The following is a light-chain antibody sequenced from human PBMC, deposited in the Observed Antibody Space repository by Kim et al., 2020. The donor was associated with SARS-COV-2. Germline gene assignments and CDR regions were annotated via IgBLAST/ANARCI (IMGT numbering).Light chain of an antibody. J-gene: IGLJ3*02. Sequence: SSELTQDPAVSVALGQTVRITCQGDSLRSYYASWYQQKPGQAPILVIYGKNNRPSGIPDRFSGSGSGNTASLTITGAQAEDEADYYFNSRDNSGSLLVFG. V-gene: IGLV3-19*01. CDR2: GKN. CDR3: NSRDNSGSLLV. CDR1: SLRSYY.